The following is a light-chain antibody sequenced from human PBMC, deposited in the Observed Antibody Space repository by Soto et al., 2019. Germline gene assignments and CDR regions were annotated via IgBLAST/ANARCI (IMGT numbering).Light chain of an antibody. Sequence: EIVLTQSPATLSLSPGERATLSCRASQRVSSYLAWYQQKPGQAPRLLIYDASNRATGIPARFSGSGSGTAFTLTISSLEPEDFAVYYCQQRSNWGFTFGPGTKVDIK. V-gene: IGKV3-11*01. CDR2: DAS. CDR3: QQRSNWGFT. CDR1: QRVSSY. J-gene: IGKJ3*01.